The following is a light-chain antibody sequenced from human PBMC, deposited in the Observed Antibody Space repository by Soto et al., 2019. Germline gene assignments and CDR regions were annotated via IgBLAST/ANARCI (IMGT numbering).Light chain of an antibody. CDR3: AAWDDSLSADV. CDR2: RNN. J-gene: IGLJ1*01. V-gene: IGLV1-47*01. Sequence: QLVLTQPPSASGTPGQRVTISCSGSSSNIGSNYVYWYQQLPGTAPKLLIYRNNQRPSGVPDRFSGSKSGTSASLAISGLRSEDEADYYCAAWDDSLSADVFGTGTKLTVL. CDR1: SSNIGSNY.